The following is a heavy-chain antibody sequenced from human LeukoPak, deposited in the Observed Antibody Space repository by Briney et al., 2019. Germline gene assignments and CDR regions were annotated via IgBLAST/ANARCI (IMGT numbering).Heavy chain of an antibody. D-gene: IGHD6-13*01. V-gene: IGHV3-7*01. Sequence: GGSLRLSCAVSGFSVSGYWMTWVRQAPGKGLEWLANIKQDGSEKNYVDSVKGRFTISRDNAENSLFLQMNSLRVEDTAVYYCAREWQGGIAAAGTRIEGDYWGQGTLVAVSS. CDR2: IKQDGSEK. CDR3: AREWQGGIAAAGTRIEGDY. J-gene: IGHJ4*02. CDR1: GFSVSGYW.